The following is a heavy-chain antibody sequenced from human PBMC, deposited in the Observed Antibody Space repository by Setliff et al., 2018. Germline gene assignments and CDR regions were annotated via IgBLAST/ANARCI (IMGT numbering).Heavy chain of an antibody. CDR2: VNSDETTT. V-gene: IGHV3-74*01. D-gene: IGHD3-10*01. J-gene: IGHJ4*02. CDR3: ARDSTELGHVYYASGSYPIDY. CDR1: GFTLGTYW. Sequence: PGGSLRLSCAASGFTLGTYWMHWVRQVPGKGLVWVSRVNSDETTTTYADSVKGRFTISRDNAKNSLYLQMNSLRAEDTAVYYCARDSTELGHVYYASGSYPIDYWGQGTLVTVSS.